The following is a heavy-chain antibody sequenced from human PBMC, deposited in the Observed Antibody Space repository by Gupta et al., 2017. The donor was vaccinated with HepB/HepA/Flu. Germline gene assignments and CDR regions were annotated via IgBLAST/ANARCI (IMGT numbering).Heavy chain of an antibody. D-gene: IGHD2/OR15-2a*01. CDR1: GFTVSSYW. CDR2: MKQQGSVI. Sequence: EVQLAESGGGLVQPGGSLRLSCAASGFTVSSYWMHWVRQAPGKGLVWVSRMKQQGSVINYADSVKGRCTISRDNTKNVLYLQMNSLRAEDTAIYFCSRDPFGPYDYWGQGPLVTVSS. CDR3: SRDPFGPYDY. V-gene: IGHV3-74*01. J-gene: IGHJ4*02.